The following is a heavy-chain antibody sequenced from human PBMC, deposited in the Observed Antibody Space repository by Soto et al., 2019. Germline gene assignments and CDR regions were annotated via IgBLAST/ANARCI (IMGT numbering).Heavy chain of an antibody. CDR1: GGAFSGYY. J-gene: IGHJ4*02. CDR2: INHSVST. V-gene: IGHV4-34*01. CDR3: ARDKITGLFDY. D-gene: IGHD2-8*02. Sequence: TSENLSLTCAVYGGAFSGYYWTWIRQPPGTGLEWIGEINHSVSTNYNPSLKSRFTISVDTSKNQFSLKLTSLTAADTAVYYCARDKITGLFDYWGQGTLVTVSS.